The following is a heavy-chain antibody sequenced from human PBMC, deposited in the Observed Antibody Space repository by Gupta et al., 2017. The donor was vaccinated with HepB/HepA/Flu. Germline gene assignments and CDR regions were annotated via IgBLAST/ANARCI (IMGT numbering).Heavy chain of an antibody. D-gene: IGHD6-19*01. J-gene: IGHJ5*02. V-gene: IGHV3-7*01. Sequence: EVQLVESGGGLVQPGESLRLSCAVSGFTVTKDWMGWVRQAPGKGLEWVATIDEDGNRQYYVDSVKGRFTISRDGAKNSLYLQMNSLRAEDTAIYYCASISAWDTWGQGTLVTVSS. CDR2: IDEDGNRQ. CDR3: ASISAWDT. CDR1: GFTVTKDW.